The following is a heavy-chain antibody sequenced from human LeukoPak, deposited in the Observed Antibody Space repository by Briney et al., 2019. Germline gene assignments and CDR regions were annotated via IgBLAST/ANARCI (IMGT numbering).Heavy chain of an antibody. J-gene: IGHJ4*02. V-gene: IGHV3-33*01. Sequence: GGSLRLSCAASGFTFSSYGMHWVRQAPGKGLEWVAVIWYDGSNKYYADSVKGRFTIFRDNSKDTLYLQMNSLRAEDTAVYYCARGKVDTAMVFDYWGQGTLVTVSS. CDR1: GFTFSSYG. D-gene: IGHD5-18*01. CDR2: IWYDGSNK. CDR3: ARGKVDTAMVFDY.